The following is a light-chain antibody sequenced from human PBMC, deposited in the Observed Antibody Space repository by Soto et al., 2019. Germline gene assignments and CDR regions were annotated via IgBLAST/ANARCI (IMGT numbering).Light chain of an antibody. CDR3: QVWDDSSHRVI. CDR1: NIGAKS. J-gene: IGLJ2*01. Sequence: SYELTQPPSVSVAPGQTARIPCGADNIGAKSVHWYQQKPGQAPVLVLYNNNDRPSGIPERFSGSNSVSTATLAISRVEAGDEADFYCQVWDDSSHRVIFGGGTKLTVL. V-gene: IGLV3-21*02. CDR2: NNN.